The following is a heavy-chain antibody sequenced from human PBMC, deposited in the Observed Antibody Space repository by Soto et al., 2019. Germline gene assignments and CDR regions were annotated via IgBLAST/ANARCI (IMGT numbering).Heavy chain of an antibody. CDR1: GGSISSGDYY. CDR3: ARSPNRVRGVIISPKATNWFDP. CDR2: IYYSGST. D-gene: IGHD3-10*01. V-gene: IGHV4-30-4*01. Sequence: KPSETLSLTCTVSGGSISSGDYYWSWIRQPPGKGLEWIGYIYYSGSTYYNPSLKSRVTISVDTSKNQFSLKLSSVTAADTAVYYCARSPNRVRGVIISPKATNWFDPWGQGTLVTVSS. J-gene: IGHJ5*02.